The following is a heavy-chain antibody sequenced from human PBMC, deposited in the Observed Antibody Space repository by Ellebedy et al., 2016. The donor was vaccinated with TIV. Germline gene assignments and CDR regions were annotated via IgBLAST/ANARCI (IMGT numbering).Heavy chain of an antibody. D-gene: IGHD4-17*01. Sequence: SETLSLXXTVSGGSISSGGYYWSWIRQHPGKGLEWIGYIYYSGSTYYNPSLKSRVTISVDTSKNQFSLKLSSVTAADTAVYYCARDPSVGDYSAFDIWGQGTMVTVSS. CDR3: ARDPSVGDYSAFDI. J-gene: IGHJ3*02. V-gene: IGHV4-31*03. CDR1: GGSISSGGYY. CDR2: IYYSGST.